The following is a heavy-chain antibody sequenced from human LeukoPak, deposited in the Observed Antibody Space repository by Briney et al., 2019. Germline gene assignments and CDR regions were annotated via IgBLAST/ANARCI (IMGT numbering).Heavy chain of an antibody. D-gene: IGHD2/OR15-2a*01. V-gene: IGHV3-21*06. CDR1: GFSFNSYT. J-gene: IGHJ6*02. Sequence: GGSLRLFCLASGFSFNSYTMNWVREAPGKGLEWVSTISPGVSGYTWYAESVKGRFTISRDNPENSLYLQMDSLRADDTAVYYCVRDVSRRIGMDVWGQGTTVTVSS. CDR2: ISPGVSGYT. CDR3: VRDVSRRIGMDV.